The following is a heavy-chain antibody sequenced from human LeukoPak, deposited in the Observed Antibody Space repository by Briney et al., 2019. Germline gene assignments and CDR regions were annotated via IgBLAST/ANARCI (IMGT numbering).Heavy chain of an antibody. CDR2: INPNSGNT. J-gene: IGHJ3*02. Sequence: ASVKVSCKASGYTFTGYYMHWVRQAPGQGLEWMGWINPNSGNTGYAQKFQGRVTMTRNTSISTAYMELSSLRSEDTAVYYCARAGHDAFDIWGQGTMVTVSS. CDR3: ARAGHDAFDI. CDR1: GYTFTGYY. V-gene: IGHV1-8*02.